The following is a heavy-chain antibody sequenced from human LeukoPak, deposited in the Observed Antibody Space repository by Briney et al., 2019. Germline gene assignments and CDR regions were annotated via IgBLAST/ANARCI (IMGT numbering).Heavy chain of an antibody. CDR2: IGTSSSTI. CDR1: GFTFSSYG. Sequence: GGSLRLSCAASGFTFSSYGMNWVRQTPGKGLEWVSYIGTSSSTIYYADSMKGRFTISRDSAKNSLYLQMNSLRDEDTAVYYCARHDYGGNSGDYWGQGTLVTDSS. V-gene: IGHV3-48*02. D-gene: IGHD4-23*01. CDR3: ARHDYGGNSGDY. J-gene: IGHJ4*02.